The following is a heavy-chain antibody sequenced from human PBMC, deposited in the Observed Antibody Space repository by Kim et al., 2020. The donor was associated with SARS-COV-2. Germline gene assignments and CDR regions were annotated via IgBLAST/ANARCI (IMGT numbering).Heavy chain of an antibody. Sequence: GGSLRLSCAASGFTFSSYGMHWVRQAPGKGLEWVAVISYDGSNKYYADSVKGRFTISRDNSKNTLYLQMNSLRAEDTAVYYCAKDGESDYFDYWGQGTLVTVSS. D-gene: IGHD7-27*01. V-gene: IGHV3-30*18. J-gene: IGHJ4*02. CDR3: AKDGESDYFDY. CDR1: GFTFSSYG. CDR2: ISYDGSNK.